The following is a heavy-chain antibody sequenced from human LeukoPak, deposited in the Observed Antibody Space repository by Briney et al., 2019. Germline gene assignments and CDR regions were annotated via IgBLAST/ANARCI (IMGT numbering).Heavy chain of an antibody. D-gene: IGHD3-22*01. V-gene: IGHV4-59*01. Sequence: PSETLSLTCTVSGGSISSYYWSWIRQPPGKGLEWIGYIYYSGSTNYNPSLKSRVTISVDTSKNQFSLKLSSVTAADTAVYYCARARNYYDSSGYYWAFDYWGQGTLVTVSS. CDR1: GGSISSYY. J-gene: IGHJ4*02. CDR3: ARARNYYDSSGYYWAFDY. CDR2: IYYSGST.